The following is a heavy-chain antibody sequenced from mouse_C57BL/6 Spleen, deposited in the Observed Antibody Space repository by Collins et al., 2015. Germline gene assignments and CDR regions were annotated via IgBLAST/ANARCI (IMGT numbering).Heavy chain of an antibody. CDR2: IWRGGST. CDR1: GFSLTSYG. J-gene: IGHJ4*01. D-gene: IGHD1-1*01. V-gene: IGHV2-5*01. CDR3: AKEDYYGSSYYYAMDY. Sequence: QSLSITCIVSGFSLTSYGVHWVRQSPGKGLEWLGVIWRGGSTDYNAAFMSRLSITKDNSKSQVFFKMNSLQADDTAIYYCAKEDYYGSSYYYAMDYWGQGTSVTVSS.